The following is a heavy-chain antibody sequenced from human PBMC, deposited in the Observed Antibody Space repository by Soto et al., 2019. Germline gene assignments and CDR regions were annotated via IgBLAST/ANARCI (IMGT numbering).Heavy chain of an antibody. Sequence: SGPTLVNPTQTLTLTCTFSGFSLTTSGVGVGWIRQPPGKALEWLALIFWNDDERYSPSLKSRLTITKDTSKNQVVLTMTNMDPVETAKYYRVQQGYSYDPFGYWGRGTLVTVSS. J-gene: IGHJ4*02. V-gene: IGHV2-5*01. D-gene: IGHD5-18*01. CDR3: VQQGYSYDPFGY. CDR2: IFWNDDE. CDR1: GFSLTTSGVG.